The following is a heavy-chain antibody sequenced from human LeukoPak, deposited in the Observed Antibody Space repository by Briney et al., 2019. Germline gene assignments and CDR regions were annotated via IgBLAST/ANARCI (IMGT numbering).Heavy chain of an antibody. CDR2: INSDGIST. CDR3: ARGYCSGGSCYKLNACDI. Sequence: GGSLRLSCAASGFTFSSYWMHWVRQAPGKGLVWVSHINSDGISTGYVHSVKGRFIISRDNAKNTLYLQMNSLRAEDTAVYYCARGYCSGGSCYKLNACDIWGQGTMVTVSS. V-gene: IGHV3-74*01. J-gene: IGHJ3*02. D-gene: IGHD2-15*01. CDR1: GFTFSSYW.